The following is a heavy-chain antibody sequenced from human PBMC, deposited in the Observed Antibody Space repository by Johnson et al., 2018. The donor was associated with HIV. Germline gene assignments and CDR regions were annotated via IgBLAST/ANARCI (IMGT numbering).Heavy chain of an antibody. CDR2: ISYDGSNK. CDR1: GFTFSSYA. V-gene: IGHV3-30-3*01. CDR3: AREGYYNFWSGADAFDI. J-gene: IGHJ3*02. D-gene: IGHD3-3*01. Sequence: VQLVESGGGVVQPGRSLRLSCAASGFTFSSYAMHWVRQAPGKGLEWVAVISYDGSNKYYADSVKGRFTISRDNSKNTLYLQMNSLRAEDTAGYYCAREGYYNFWSGADAFDIWGQGTMVTVSS.